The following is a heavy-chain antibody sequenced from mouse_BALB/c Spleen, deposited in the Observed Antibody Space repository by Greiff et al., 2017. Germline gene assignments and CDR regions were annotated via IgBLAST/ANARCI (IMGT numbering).Heavy chain of an antibody. D-gene: IGHD1-1*01. CDR3: ARSLLPAWFAY. V-gene: IGHV1-7*01. J-gene: IGHJ3*01. CDR1: GYTFTSYW. CDR2: INPSTGYT. Sequence: QVQLQQSGAELAKPGASVKMSCKASGYTFTSYWMHWVNQRPGQGLEWIGYINPSTGYTEYNQKFKDKATLTADKSSSTAYMQLSSLTSEDSAVYYCARSLLPAWFAYWGQGTLVTVSA.